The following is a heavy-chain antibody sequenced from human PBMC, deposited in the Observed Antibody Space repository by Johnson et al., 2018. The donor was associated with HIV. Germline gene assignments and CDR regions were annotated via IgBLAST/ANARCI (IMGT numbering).Heavy chain of an antibody. CDR2: IKSKTDGGTT. J-gene: IGHJ3*02. V-gene: IGHV3-15*01. Sequence: EVQLVESGGGLVKPGGSLRLSCAASGFTFNNAWMSWVRQAPGKGLEWVGRIKSKTDGGTTDSAAPVNDRFTISRDDSKNTLYLQMNSLKTEDTAVYYCTKDKQLWLTVDIWGQGTMVTVSS. CDR3: TKDKQLWLTVDI. D-gene: IGHD5-18*01. CDR1: GFTFNNAW.